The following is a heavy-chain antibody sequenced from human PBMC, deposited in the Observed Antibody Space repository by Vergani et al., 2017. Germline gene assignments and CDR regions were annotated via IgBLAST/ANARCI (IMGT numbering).Heavy chain of an antibody. V-gene: IGHV3-30*18. D-gene: IGHD2-15*01. CDR1: GFTFSSYG. J-gene: IGHJ6*02. Sequence: QVQLVESGGGVVQPGRSLRLSCAASGFTFSSYGMHWVRQAPGKGLEWVAVISYDGSNKYYADSVKGRFTISRDNSKNTLYLQMNSLRAEDTAVYYCAKEVTYCSGGSCYSGLPRKKYGMDVWGQGP. CDR2: ISYDGSNK. CDR3: AKEVTYCSGGSCYSGLPRKKYGMDV.